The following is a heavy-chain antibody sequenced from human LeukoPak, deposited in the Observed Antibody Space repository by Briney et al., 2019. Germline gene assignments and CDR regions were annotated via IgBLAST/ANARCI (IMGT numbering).Heavy chain of an antibody. V-gene: IGHV3-23*01. D-gene: IGHD2-15*01. J-gene: IGHJ4*02. CDR3: ARDEKDGPLWY. CDR2: ISGSGGST. CDR1: GFTFSSYA. Sequence: GGSLRLSCAASGFTFSSYAMSWVRQAPGRGLDWVSAISGSGGSTYYADSVKGRFTISRDNARNFVYLQLNSLRAEDTAIYYCARDEKDGPLWYWGQGILVFVSS.